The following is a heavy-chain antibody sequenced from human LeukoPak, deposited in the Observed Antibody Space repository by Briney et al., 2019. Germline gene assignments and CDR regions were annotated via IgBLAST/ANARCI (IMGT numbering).Heavy chain of an antibody. D-gene: IGHD4-17*01. J-gene: IGHJ4*02. CDR2: ISSSSSYI. CDR3: AIELATVTTMPFDY. CDR1: GFTFSSYS. V-gene: IGHV3-21*01. Sequence: PGGSLRLSCAASGFTFSSYSMNWVRQAPGKGLEWVSSISSSSSYIYYADSVKGRFTISRDNAKNSLYLQMNSLRAEDTAVYYCAIELATVTTMPFDYWGQGTLVTVSS.